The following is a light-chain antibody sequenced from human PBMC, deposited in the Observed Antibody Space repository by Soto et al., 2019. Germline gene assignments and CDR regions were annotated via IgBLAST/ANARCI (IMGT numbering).Light chain of an antibody. CDR3: QQYNSYSLT. Sequence: DIPMTQSPSTLSASVGDRVTITCRASQSVTSRLAWYQQKPGKAPKLLIYGASNLESGVPSRFSGSGSGTEFTLTISSLQPDDFATYYCQQYNSYSLTFGGGTTLEIK. CDR1: QSVTSR. CDR2: GAS. J-gene: IGKJ4*01. V-gene: IGKV1-5*01.